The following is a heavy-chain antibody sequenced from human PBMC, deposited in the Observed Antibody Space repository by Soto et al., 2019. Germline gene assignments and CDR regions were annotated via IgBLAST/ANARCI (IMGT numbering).Heavy chain of an antibody. CDR3: ARSIDP. CDR1: GGSISSYY. CDR2: IYYSGST. V-gene: IGHV4-59*12. Sequence: SETLSLTCTVSGGSISSYYWSWIRQPPGKGLEWIGYIYYSGSTYYNPSLKSRVTISVDTSKNQFSLKLSSVTAADTAVYYCARSIDPWGQGTLVTVFS. J-gene: IGHJ5*02.